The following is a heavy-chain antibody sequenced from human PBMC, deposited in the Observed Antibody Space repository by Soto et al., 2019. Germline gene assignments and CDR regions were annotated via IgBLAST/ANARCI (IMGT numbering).Heavy chain of an antibody. Sequence: GESLKISCKGFGYRFSGYWIGWVRQMPGKGLEWMGIIYPGDSDTRYSPSFQGQVTISADKSITTAYLQWSSLRASDTAMYYCAKSGGSSGDFDYWGQGTLVTVSS. D-gene: IGHD2-15*01. CDR2: IYPGDSDT. V-gene: IGHV5-51*01. J-gene: IGHJ4*02. CDR3: AKSGGSSGDFDY. CDR1: GYRFSGYW.